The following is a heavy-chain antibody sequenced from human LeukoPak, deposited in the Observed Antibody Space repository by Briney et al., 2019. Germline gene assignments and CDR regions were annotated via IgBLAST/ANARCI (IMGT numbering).Heavy chain of an antibody. J-gene: IGHJ4*02. CDR2: INSDMSST. CDR3: ARDIAVSGNYFDY. CDR1: GFTFSNHW. Sequence: PGGSLRLSCAASGFTFSNHWMHWVRQAPGKGLVWVSRINSDMSSTNYADSVKGRFTISRDNAKNTLYLQMNSLRAEDTAVYYCARDIAVSGNYFDYWAREPWSPSPQ. D-gene: IGHD6-19*01. V-gene: IGHV3-74*01.